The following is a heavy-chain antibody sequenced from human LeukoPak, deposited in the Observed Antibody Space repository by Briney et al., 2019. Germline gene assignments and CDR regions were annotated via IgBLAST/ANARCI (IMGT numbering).Heavy chain of an antibody. CDR1: GGSISSSSYY. Sequence: PSETLSLTCTVSGGSISSSSYYWGWIRQPPGKGLEWIGSIYYSGSTYYNPSLKSRVTISVDTSKNQFSLKLSSVTAADTAVYYCAREFGYCSGGSCTTPYYYYYYGMDVWGQGTTVTVSS. D-gene: IGHD2-15*01. J-gene: IGHJ6*02. V-gene: IGHV4-39*07. CDR2: IYYSGST. CDR3: AREFGYCSGGSCTTPYYYYYYGMDV.